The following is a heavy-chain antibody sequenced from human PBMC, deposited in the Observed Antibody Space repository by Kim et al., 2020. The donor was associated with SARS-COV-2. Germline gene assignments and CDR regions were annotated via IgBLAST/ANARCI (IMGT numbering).Heavy chain of an antibody. D-gene: IGHD6-6*01. CDR1: GFTVSSSF. CDR2: IYSGTTT. V-gene: IGHV3-53*01. J-gene: IGHJ4*02. Sequence: GGSLRLSCAASGFTVSSSFMSWVRQAPEKGLEWVSIIYSGTTTYYADSVRGRFTISRYSSLNTLYLQLTSLRADDTALYYCATHSGSSLYFHYWGQGTLVTVSS. CDR3: ATHSGSSLYFHY.